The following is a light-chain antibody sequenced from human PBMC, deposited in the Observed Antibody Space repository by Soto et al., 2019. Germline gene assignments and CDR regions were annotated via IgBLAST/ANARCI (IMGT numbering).Light chain of an antibody. CDR3: CSYAGNYTLI. V-gene: IGLV2-11*01. CDR1: SSDVGGYHF. Sequence: QSALTQPRSVSGSPGQSVTISCTGTSSDVGGYHFVSWYRQLPGKAPKLMIYDVTKRPSGVPDRFSGSKSGNTASLTISGLQAEDEADYFCCSYAGNYTLIFGGGTKLTLL. J-gene: IGLJ2*01. CDR2: DVT.